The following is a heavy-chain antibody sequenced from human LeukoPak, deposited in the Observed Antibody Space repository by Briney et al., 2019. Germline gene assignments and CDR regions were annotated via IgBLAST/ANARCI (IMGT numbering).Heavy chain of an antibody. CDR1: GFTFSSYA. Sequence: GGSLRLSCAASGFTFSSYAMHWVRQAPGKGLEWVAVISYDGSNKYYADSVKGRFTISRDNSENTLYLQMNSLRAEDTAVYYCARAPIAAARGYYFDYWGQGTLVTVSS. CDR3: ARAPIAAARGYYFDY. CDR2: ISYDGSNK. J-gene: IGHJ4*02. V-gene: IGHV3-30-3*01. D-gene: IGHD6-13*01.